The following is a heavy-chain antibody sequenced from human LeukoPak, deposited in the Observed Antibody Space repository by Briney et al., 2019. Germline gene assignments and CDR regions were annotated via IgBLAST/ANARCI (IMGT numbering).Heavy chain of an antibody. J-gene: IGHJ4*02. CDR2: ITTSDGNT. Sequence: GGSLRLSCAASGFTFSSYTMSWVRQAPGKGLEWVSTITTSDGNTYYADSVKGRFTVSRDNSKNTLFLQMNSLRAEDTAVYNCAKDGGLWVSAHWGDSWGRGTLVTVSS. CDR3: AKDGGLWVSAHWGDS. CDR1: GFTFSSYT. V-gene: IGHV3-23*01. D-gene: IGHD7-27*01.